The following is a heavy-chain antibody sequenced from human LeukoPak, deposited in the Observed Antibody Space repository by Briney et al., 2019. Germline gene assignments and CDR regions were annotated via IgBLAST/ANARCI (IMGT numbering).Heavy chain of an antibody. CDR2: MNPNSGNT. V-gene: IGHV1-8*01. CDR3: ARGLMWSPSIFDP. D-gene: IGHD2-2*01. Sequence: ASVKVSCKASGYAFTSYDINWVRQATGHGLEWMGLMNPNSGNTGYAQKFQGRVTMTRSTSISTAYMELSSLRSEDTAVYYCARGLMWSPSIFDPWGQGTLVTVSS. J-gene: IGHJ5*02. CDR1: GYAFTSYD.